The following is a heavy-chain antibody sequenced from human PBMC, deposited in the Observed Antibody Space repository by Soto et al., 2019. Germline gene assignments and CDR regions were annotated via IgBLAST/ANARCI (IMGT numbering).Heavy chain of an antibody. CDR3: ARHPSYYYDGSGYPHFDY. Sequence: SETLSLTCSVSSGSISSSSYYWGWIRQPPGKGLEWIGSIYYSGTTYYIPSLKSRVTISVDTSKNQFSLKLNSVTAADTAVYYCARHPSYYYDGSGYPHFDYWGQGTLVTVSS. CDR2: IYYSGTT. D-gene: IGHD3-22*01. V-gene: IGHV4-39*01. J-gene: IGHJ4*02. CDR1: SGSISSSSYY.